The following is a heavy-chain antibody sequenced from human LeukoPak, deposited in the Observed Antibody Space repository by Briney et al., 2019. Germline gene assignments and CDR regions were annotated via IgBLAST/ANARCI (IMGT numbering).Heavy chain of an antibody. CDR2: IIPIFGTA. Sequence: ASVKVSCKASGGTFSSYAISWVRQAPGQGLEWMGGIIPIFGTANYAQKFQGRVTITADESTSTAYMELSSLRSEDTAVYYCARGWYRNYYYYGMDVWGQGTTVTASS. CDR3: ARGWYRNYYYYGMDV. J-gene: IGHJ6*02. V-gene: IGHV1-69*13. CDR1: GGTFSSYA. D-gene: IGHD6-13*01.